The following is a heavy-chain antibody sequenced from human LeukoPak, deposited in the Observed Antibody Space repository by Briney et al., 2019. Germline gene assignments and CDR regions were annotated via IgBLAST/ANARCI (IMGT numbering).Heavy chain of an antibody. D-gene: IGHD3-22*01. CDR2: IYYSGST. CDR3: ARPYYYDSSGYHDAFDI. J-gene: IGHJ3*02. Sequence: SETLSLTCTVSGGSISSGGYYWSWIRQHPGKGLEWIGYIYYSGSTYYNPSLKSRVTISVGTSKNQFSLKLSSVTAADTAVYYCARPYYYDSSGYHDAFDIWGQGTMVTVSS. CDR1: GGSISSGGYY. V-gene: IGHV4-31*03.